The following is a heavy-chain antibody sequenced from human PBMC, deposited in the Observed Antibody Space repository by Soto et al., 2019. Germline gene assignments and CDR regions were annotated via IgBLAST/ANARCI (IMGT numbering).Heavy chain of an antibody. CDR2: ISYDGSLQ. J-gene: IGHJ5*02. D-gene: IGHD3-10*01. V-gene: IGHV3-30*04. Sequence: QAQLVESGGGVVQPGRSLRLSCAASGFAFSSYAMHWVRQAPGTGLEWVAVISYDGSLQHYADSVKGRFTISRDTSENFVLRRLRSLSAQDPDLSSCVSDWRDGAGSVPCSWGQGPLVRVSS. CDR1: GFAFSSYA. CDR3: VSDWRDGAGSVPCS.